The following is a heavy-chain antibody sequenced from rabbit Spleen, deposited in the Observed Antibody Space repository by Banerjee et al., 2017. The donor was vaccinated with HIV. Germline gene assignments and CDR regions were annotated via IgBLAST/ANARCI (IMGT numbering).Heavy chain of an antibody. Sequence: QEQLEESGGDLVKPEGSLTLTCTASGFSFSNNYWICWVRQTPGKGLEWIGCIDTGSDSTDYATWAKGRFTISKTASSTVTLQMSSLTAADTATYFCARDSVSDNTYFNLWGPGTLVTVS. D-gene: IGHD2-1*01. CDR1: GFSFSNNYW. CDR2: IDTGSDST. V-gene: IGHV1S45*01. J-gene: IGHJ4*01. CDR3: ARDSVSDNTYFNL.